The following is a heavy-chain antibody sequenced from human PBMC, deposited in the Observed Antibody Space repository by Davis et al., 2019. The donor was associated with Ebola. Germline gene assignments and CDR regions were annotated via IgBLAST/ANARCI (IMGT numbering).Heavy chain of an antibody. D-gene: IGHD4-17*01. CDR3: ARIDRRTTVTTRY. Sequence: PGGSLRLSCKGSGYSFTSYWISWVRQMPGKGLEWMGRIDPSDSYTNYSPSFQGHVTISADKSISTAYLQWSSLKASDIAMYYCARIDRRTTVTTRYWGQGTLVTVSS. J-gene: IGHJ4*02. CDR2: IDPSDSYT. V-gene: IGHV5-10-1*01. CDR1: GYSFTSYW.